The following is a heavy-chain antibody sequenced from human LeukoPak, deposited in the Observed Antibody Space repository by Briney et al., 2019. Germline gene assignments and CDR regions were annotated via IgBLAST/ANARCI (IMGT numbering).Heavy chain of an antibody. CDR1: GGSINSGGYY. D-gene: IGHD3-9*01. CDR2: IYYSGST. V-gene: IGHV4-31*03. J-gene: IGHJ4*02. CDR3: AKTDYDILTGYRPFDY. Sequence: SETLSLTCTVSGGSINSGGYYWSWLRQHPGKGLEWIGYIYYSGSTYYNPSLKSRVTISVDTSKNQFSLKLSSVTAADTAVFYCAKTDYDILTGYRPFDYWGQGTLVTVSS.